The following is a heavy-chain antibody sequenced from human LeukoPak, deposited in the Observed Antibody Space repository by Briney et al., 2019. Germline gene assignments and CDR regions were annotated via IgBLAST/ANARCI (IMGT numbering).Heavy chain of an antibody. J-gene: IGHJ4*02. CDR2: IYTSGST. CDR1: GGSISSYY. D-gene: IGHD3-10*01. CDR3: ARGIYYYGSGSYSAYYFDY. V-gene: IGHV4-4*07. Sequence: SETLSLTCTVSGGSISSYYWSWIRQPAGKGLEWMGRIYTSGSTNYNPSLKSRVTMSVDTSKNQFSLKPSSVTAADTAVYYCARGIYYYGSGSYSAYYFDYWGQGTPVTVSS.